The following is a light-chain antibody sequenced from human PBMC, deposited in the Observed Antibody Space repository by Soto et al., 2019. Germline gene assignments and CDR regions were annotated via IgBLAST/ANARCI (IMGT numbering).Light chain of an antibody. V-gene: IGLV2-14*01. CDR3: SSYTSSSTPYV. CDR2: DVS. J-gene: IGLJ1*01. Sequence: QSALTQPASVSWSPGQSITISCTGTSSDVGGYNYVSWYQQHPGKAPKLMIYDVSNRPSGVSNRFSGSKSGNTASLTISGLQAEDEADYYCSSYTSSSTPYVFGTG. CDR1: SSDVGGYNY.